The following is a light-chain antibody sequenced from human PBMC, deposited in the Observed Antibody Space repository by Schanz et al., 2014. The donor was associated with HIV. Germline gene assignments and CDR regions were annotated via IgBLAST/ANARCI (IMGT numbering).Light chain of an antibody. Sequence: QSALTQPASVSGSPGQSITISCTGTSSDVGGYNFLSWYQQHPGKVPKLMIYEVSKRPPGISNRFSGSKSVNTASLTISGLQAEDEADYYCSSYTSSSPYVFGTGTKLTVL. CDR1: SSDVGGYNF. V-gene: IGLV2-14*02. CDR3: SSYTSSSPYV. J-gene: IGLJ1*01. CDR2: EVS.